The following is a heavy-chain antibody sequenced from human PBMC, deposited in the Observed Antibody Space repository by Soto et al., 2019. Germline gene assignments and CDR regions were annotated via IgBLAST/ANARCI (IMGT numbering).Heavy chain of an antibody. J-gene: IGHJ5*02. V-gene: IGHV4-39*01. D-gene: IGHD2-15*01. CDR1: GGSISSSSDY. Sequence: QLQLQESGPGLVKPSETLSLTCTVSGGSISSSSDYWGWIRQPPGKGLEWIGSFYYSGSTYYNTSLKSRVTISVDTSKNQFSLKLSSVTAADTAVYYCASAYCSGGSCDGSNWFDPWGQGTLVTVSS. CDR2: FYYSGST. CDR3: ASAYCSGGSCDGSNWFDP.